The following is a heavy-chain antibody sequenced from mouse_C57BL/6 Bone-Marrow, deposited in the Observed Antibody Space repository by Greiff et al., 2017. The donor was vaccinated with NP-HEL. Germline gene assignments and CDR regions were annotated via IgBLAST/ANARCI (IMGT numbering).Heavy chain of an antibody. CDR3: ANLYDDGSSHWYFDV. CDR2: INPNYGTT. CDR1: GYSFTDYY. Sequence: EVQLQQSGPVLVKPGASVKISCKASGYSFTDYYMNWVKQSHGKSLEWIGVINPNYGTTSYNQKFKGKATLTVDQSSSTAYMQLNSLTSEDSADYYCANLYDDGSSHWYFDVWGTGTTVTVSS. V-gene: IGHV1-39*01. J-gene: IGHJ1*03. D-gene: IGHD1-1*01.